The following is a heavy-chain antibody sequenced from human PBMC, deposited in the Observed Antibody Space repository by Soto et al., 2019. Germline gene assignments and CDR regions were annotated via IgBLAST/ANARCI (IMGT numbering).Heavy chain of an antibody. Sequence: SETLSLTCSVSGGSVSNKTYYWSWILQPPWKRLEWIGYVYYSGTTNYNPSLKSRVTISVDLSKNQFSLRLSSVTTADTALYYCARTTAVPNTLRSRYFFDYWGQGTLVTVSS. V-gene: IGHV4-61*01. D-gene: IGHD4-17*01. CDR2: VYYSGTT. J-gene: IGHJ4*02. CDR1: GGSVSNKTYY. CDR3: ARTTAVPNTLRSRYFFDY.